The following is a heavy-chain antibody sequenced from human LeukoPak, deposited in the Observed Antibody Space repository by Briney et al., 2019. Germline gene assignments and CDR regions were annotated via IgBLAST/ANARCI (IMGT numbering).Heavy chain of an antibody. CDR3: ARVLYDFWSGYYYYYYGMDV. V-gene: IGHV1-8*01. D-gene: IGHD3-3*01. CDR2: MNPNSGNT. Sequence: ASVKVSCKASGYTFTSYDINWARQATGQGLEWMGWMNPNSGNTGYAQKFQGRVTMTRNTSISTAYMQPSSLRSEDTAVYYCARVLYDFWSGYYYYYYGMDVWGQGTTVTVSS. J-gene: IGHJ6*02. CDR1: GYTFTSYD.